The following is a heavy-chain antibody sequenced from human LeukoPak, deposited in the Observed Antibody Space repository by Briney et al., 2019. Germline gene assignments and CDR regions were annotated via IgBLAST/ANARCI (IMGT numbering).Heavy chain of an antibody. CDR3: ARDQGQGAFDI. V-gene: IGHV3-7*01. CDR1: GFTFSRYW. CDR2: IKQDGSEK. Sequence: GGSLRLSCAAFGFTFSRYWMSWVRQAPGKGLEWVANIKQDGSEKNYMDSVKGRFTISRENAKNSLYLQMNSLRAGDTAVYYCARDQGQGAFDIWGQGTMVTVSS. J-gene: IGHJ3*02.